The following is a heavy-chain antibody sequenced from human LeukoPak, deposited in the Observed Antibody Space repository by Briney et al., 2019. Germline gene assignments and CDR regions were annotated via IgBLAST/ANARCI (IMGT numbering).Heavy chain of an antibody. Sequence: GASVKVSCKASGYTLTGYYIHWVRQAPGQGLEWMGRINPNSGGTNYAQKFQGRVTMTRDTSISTAYMELSRLRSDDTAVYYCARASSGWYYFDYWGQGTLVTVSS. V-gene: IGHV1-2*06. D-gene: IGHD6-19*01. CDR1: GYTLTGYY. CDR2: INPNSGGT. CDR3: ARASSGWYYFDY. J-gene: IGHJ4*02.